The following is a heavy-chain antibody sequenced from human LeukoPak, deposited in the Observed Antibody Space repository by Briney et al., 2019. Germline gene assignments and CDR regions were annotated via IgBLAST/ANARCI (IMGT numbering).Heavy chain of an antibody. V-gene: IGHV3-7*01. CDR2: IKEEGSEK. J-gene: IGHJ4*02. Sequence: GGSLRLSCAAYEFTFSAYWMTWGRQGPGKGLEWGANIKEEGSEKYYVDSVRGRFTISRDNAKNSLYLHMNSLRAEDTAVYYCARVHHSSSWGTDDCWGQGTLVTVSS. CDR1: EFTFSAYW. CDR3: ARVHHSSSWGTDDC. D-gene: IGHD6-13*01.